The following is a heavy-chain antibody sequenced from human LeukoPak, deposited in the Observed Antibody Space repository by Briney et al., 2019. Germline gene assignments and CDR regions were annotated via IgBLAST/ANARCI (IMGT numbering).Heavy chain of an antibody. V-gene: IGHV1-18*01. CDR3: ARDQLPDIVVVLNYYYGMDV. Sequence: ASVKVSCKASGYTFTSYGISWVRQAPGQGGEWMGWISAYNGNTNYAQKLQGRVTMTTDTSTSTAYMELRSLRSDDTAVYYCARDQLPDIVVVLNYYYGMDVWGQGTTVTVSS. CDR2: ISAYNGNT. J-gene: IGHJ6*02. CDR1: GYTFTSYG. D-gene: IGHD2-2*01.